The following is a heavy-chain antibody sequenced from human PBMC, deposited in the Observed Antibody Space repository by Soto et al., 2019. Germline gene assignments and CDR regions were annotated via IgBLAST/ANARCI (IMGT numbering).Heavy chain of an antibody. Sequence: EVQLLESGGGLIQPGGSLRLSCTASGFTFINYAMNWVRQAPGKGLEWVSGISGGGDVAFYADSVKGRFAISRDISKNTQYLKIKSLRAEPKVLYYCGKKSIGPAGNPIYWAVDLWGLGTLVTVSS. CDR2: ISGGGDVA. CDR3: GKKSIGPAGNPIYWAVDL. J-gene: IGHJ2*01. V-gene: IGHV3-23*01. CDR1: GFTFINYA. D-gene: IGHD3-22*01.